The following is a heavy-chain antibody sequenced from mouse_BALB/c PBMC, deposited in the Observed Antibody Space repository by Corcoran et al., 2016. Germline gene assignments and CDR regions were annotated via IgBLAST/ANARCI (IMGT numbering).Heavy chain of an antibody. V-gene: IGHV14-3*02. Sequence: EVQLQQSGAELVNPGASVKLSCPAAVFYINDTDMHWVKQRAEQGLEGIGRIDPANGNTKYDPKFQGKATITADTASNSAYLQLSSLTSEDTAVYYCARLITAYWGQGTLVTVSA. CDR2: IDPANGNT. J-gene: IGHJ3*01. CDR3: ARLITAY. D-gene: IGHD2-4*01. CDR1: VFYINDTD.